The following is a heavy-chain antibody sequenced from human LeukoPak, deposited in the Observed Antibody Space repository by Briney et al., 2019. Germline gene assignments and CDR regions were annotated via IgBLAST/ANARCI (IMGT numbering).Heavy chain of an antibody. CDR1: GGTFSSYA. CDR2: INPNSGGT. J-gene: IGHJ4*02. D-gene: IGHD2-2*01. Sequence: ASVKVSCKASGGTFSSYAISWVRQAPGQGLEWMGWINPNSGGTNYAQKFQGRVTMTRDTSISTAYMELSRLRSDDTAVYYCAREISYCSSTSCYSYFDYWGQGTLVTVSS. V-gene: IGHV1-2*02. CDR3: AREISYCSSTSCYSYFDY.